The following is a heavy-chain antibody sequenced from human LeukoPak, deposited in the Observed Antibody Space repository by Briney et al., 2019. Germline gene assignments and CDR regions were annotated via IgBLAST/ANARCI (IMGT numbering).Heavy chain of an antibody. Sequence: TGGSLRLSCAASGFTFSSYSMNWVRQAPGKGLEWVSSISSSSSYIYYADSVKGRFTISRDNSKNTLYLQMNSLRAEDTAVYYCVKGRSGTLYYFDYWGQGTLVTVSS. J-gene: IGHJ4*02. CDR1: GFTFSSYS. D-gene: IGHD3-10*01. V-gene: IGHV3-21*04. CDR2: ISSSSSYI. CDR3: VKGRSGTLYYFDY.